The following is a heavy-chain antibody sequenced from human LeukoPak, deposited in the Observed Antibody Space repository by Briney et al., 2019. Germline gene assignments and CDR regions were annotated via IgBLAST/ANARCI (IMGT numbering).Heavy chain of an antibody. V-gene: IGHV4-61*02. CDR3: AREADYYDKGGYYFDY. CDR2: IYTSGST. J-gene: IGHJ4*02. D-gene: IGHD3-22*01. Sequence: SQTLSLTCTVSGGSISSGSYYWSWIRRPAGKGLEWIGRIYTSGSTNYNPSLKSRVTISVDTSKNQFSLKLSSVTAADTAVYYCAREADYYDKGGYYFDYWGQGTLVTVSS. CDR1: GGSISSGSYY.